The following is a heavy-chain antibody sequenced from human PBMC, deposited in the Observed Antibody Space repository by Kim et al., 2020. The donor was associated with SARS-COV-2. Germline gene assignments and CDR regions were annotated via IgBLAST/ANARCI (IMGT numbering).Heavy chain of an antibody. Sequence: SETLSLTCTVSGGSISSYYWSWIRQPPGKGLEWIGYIYYSGSTNYNPSLKSRVTISVDTSKNQFSLKLSSVTAADTAVYYCARHLGCSGGSCYKPVWYFDLWGRGTLVTVSS. V-gene: IGHV4-59*08. D-gene: IGHD2-15*01. CDR3: ARHLGCSGGSCYKPVWYFDL. CDR2: IYYSGST. J-gene: IGHJ2*01. CDR1: GGSISSYY.